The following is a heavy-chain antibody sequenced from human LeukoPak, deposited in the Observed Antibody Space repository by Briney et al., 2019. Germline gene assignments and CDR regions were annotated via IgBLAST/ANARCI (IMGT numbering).Heavy chain of an antibody. J-gene: IGHJ4*02. V-gene: IGHV1-2*02. D-gene: IGHD3-22*01. CDR1: GYTFTSYF. Sequence: ASVKVSCKASGYTFTSYFIHWVRQAPGQGLEWMGRINASNGGTDYAQKFQGSVTMTGDTSINTAYMDLSRLRSDDTAVYYCARELNYYDSSGHYLTYFDYWGQGTLVTVSS. CDR3: ARELNYYDSSGHYLTYFDY. CDR2: INASNGGT.